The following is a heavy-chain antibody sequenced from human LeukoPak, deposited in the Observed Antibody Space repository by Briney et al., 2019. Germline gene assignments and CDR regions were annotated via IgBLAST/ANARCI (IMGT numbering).Heavy chain of an antibody. CDR3: ARGGGYAWDY. V-gene: IGHV3-7*01. D-gene: IGHD5-12*01. CDR2: IKQDGSEK. Sequence: GGSLTLSCATSGFTFTTYWMNWVRQAPGKGLEWVADIKQDGSEKYYVDSVKGRFTISRDNTRNSLYLQMNSLRADDTAVYYCARGGGYAWDYWGQGTLVTVSS. CDR1: GFTFTTYW. J-gene: IGHJ4*02.